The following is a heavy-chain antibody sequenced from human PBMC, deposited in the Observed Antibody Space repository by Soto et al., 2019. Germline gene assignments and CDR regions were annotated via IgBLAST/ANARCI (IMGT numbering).Heavy chain of an antibody. CDR3: ARDSGWYPDY. V-gene: IGHV4-31*03. CDR1: GGSISSGGYY. D-gene: IGHD6-19*01. CDR2: IYYSGTT. J-gene: IGHJ4*02. Sequence: QVQLQESGPELVKPSQTLSLTCTVSGGSISSGGYYWSWIRQHPGKALEWIGYIYYSGTTYYNPSLKSRVTISVDTSKNQFSLKLSSVTAADTAVYYCARDSGWYPDYWGQGTLVTVSS.